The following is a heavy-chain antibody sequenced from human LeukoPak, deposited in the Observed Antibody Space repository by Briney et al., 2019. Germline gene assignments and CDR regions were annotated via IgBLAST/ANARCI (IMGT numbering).Heavy chain of an antibody. CDR2: INPSGGST. J-gene: IGHJ4*02. Sequence: GASVKVSCKASGYTSTSYYMHWVRQAPGQGLEWMGIINPSGGSTSYAQKFQGRVTMTRDTSTSTVYMELSSLRSEDTAVYYCARDKTPTYYYDSSGYLFDYWGQGTLVTVSS. CDR1: GYTSTSYY. CDR3: ARDKTPTYYYDSSGYLFDY. D-gene: IGHD3-22*01. V-gene: IGHV1-46*01.